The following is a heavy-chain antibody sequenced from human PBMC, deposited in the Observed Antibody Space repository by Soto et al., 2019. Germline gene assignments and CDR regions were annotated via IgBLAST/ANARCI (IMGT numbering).Heavy chain of an antibody. Sequence: ASVKVSCKASGYTFTSYYMHWVRQAHGQGLEWMGIINPSGGSTSYAQKFQGRVTMTRDTSTSTVYMELSSLRSEDTAVYYCARDMLDYYGSGSFDYWGQGTLVTVSS. J-gene: IGHJ4*02. V-gene: IGHV1-46*01. CDR3: ARDMLDYYGSGSFDY. D-gene: IGHD3-10*01. CDR2: INPSGGST. CDR1: GYTFTSYY.